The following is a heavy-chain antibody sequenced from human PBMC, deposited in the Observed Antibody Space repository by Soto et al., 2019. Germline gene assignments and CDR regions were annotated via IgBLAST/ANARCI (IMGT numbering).Heavy chain of an antibody. CDR1: GGSINTFY. V-gene: IGHV4-4*07. D-gene: IGHD5-12*01. Sequence: PSETLSLTCTVSGGSINTFYWSWVRQPAGKGLEWIGRIFSSGSTSFNPSLESRVAMSVDTSKNHFSLNLSSVTAADMAVYYCAREGSYSAYNFAHGIQLWYFDCWGQGALVTVSS. J-gene: IGHJ4*02. CDR2: IFSSGST. CDR3: AREGSYSAYNFAHGIQLWYFDC.